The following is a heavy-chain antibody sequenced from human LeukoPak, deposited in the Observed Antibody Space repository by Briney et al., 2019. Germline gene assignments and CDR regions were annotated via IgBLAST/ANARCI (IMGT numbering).Heavy chain of an antibody. CDR3: ARFLPQKWELPGKWFDP. CDR1: GGTFSSYA. CDR2: IIPIFGTA. D-gene: IGHD1-26*01. J-gene: IGHJ5*02. V-gene: IGHV1-69*05. Sequence: ASVKVSCKASGGTFSSYAISWVRQAPGQGLEWMGGIIPIFGTANYAQKVQGRVTMTTDTSTSTAYMELRRLRSDDTAVYYCARFLPQKWELPGKWFDPWGQGTLVTVSS.